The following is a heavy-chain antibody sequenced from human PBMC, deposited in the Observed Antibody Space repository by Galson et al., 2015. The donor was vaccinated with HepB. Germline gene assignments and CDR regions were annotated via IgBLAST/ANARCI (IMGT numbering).Heavy chain of an antibody. CDR3: ANLPQGVHAFDI. Sequence: SLRLSCAASGFTFSSYAMSWVRQAPGKGLEWVSAISGSGGSTYYADSVKGRFTISRDNSKNTLYLQMNSLRAEDTAVYYCANLPQGVHAFDIWGQGTMVTVSS. CDR2: ISGSGGST. J-gene: IGHJ3*02. D-gene: IGHD2-8*01. CDR1: GFTFSSYA. V-gene: IGHV3-23*01.